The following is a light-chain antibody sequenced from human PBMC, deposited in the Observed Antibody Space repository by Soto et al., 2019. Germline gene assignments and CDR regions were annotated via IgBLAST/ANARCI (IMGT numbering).Light chain of an antibody. Sequence: ALTQPRSVSGSPGQSVTISCTGTSSDVGGYNYVSWYQQRPGKGPKLMIYDVSRRPSGVPGRFSGSKSGNTASLSISGLQAEDEAEYFCCSHAASYTYVFGPGTKLTVL. CDR3: CSHAASYTYV. V-gene: IGLV2-11*01. CDR2: DVS. CDR1: SSDVGGYNY. J-gene: IGLJ1*01.